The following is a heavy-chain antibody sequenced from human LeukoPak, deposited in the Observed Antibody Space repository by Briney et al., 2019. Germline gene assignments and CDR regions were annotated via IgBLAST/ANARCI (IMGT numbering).Heavy chain of an antibody. Sequence: SVKVSCKASGGTFSSYAISWVRQAPGQGLEWMGRIIPILGIANYAQKFQGRVTITADKSTSTAYMELSSLRSEDTAVYYCARDQEMATNWDYWGQGTLVTVSS. CDR1: GGTFSSYA. D-gene: IGHD5-24*01. CDR2: IIPILGIA. V-gene: IGHV1-69*04. J-gene: IGHJ4*02. CDR3: ARDQEMATNWDY.